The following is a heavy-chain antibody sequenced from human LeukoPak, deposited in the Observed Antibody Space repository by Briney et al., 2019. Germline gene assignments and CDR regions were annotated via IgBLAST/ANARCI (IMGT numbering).Heavy chain of an antibody. CDR1: GFTFSSYA. CDR3: ARKRWLQSEFDY. Sequence: GGSLRLSCAASGFTFSSYAMSWVRQAPGKGLEWVSAISGSGGSTYYADSVKGRFTISRDNSKNTVYLQMKSLRAEDTAVYFCARKRWLQSEFDYWGQGTLVTVSS. D-gene: IGHD5-12*01. CDR2: ISGSGGST. J-gene: IGHJ4*02. V-gene: IGHV3-23*01.